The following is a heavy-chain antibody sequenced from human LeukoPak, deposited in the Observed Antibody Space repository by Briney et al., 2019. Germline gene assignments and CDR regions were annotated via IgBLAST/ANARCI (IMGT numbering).Heavy chain of an antibody. CDR1: GYTLTELS. CDR3: ATSLGVGASPVDY. V-gene: IGHV1-24*01. Sequence: GASVKVSCKVSGYTLTELSMHWVRQAPGKGLEWMGGFDPEDGETIYAQKFQGRVTMTEDTSTDTAYMELSSLRSEDTAVYHCATSLGVGASPVDYWGQGTLVTVSS. CDR2: FDPEDGET. D-gene: IGHD1-26*01. J-gene: IGHJ4*02.